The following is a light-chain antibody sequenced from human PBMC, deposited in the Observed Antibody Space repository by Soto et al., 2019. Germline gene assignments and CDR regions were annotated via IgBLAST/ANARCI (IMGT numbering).Light chain of an antibody. Sequence: EIVMTQSPATLSMSPGERATLSCRASQSISSNLAWDQQKPGQAPRLLIYGASTRATGIPARFSGSGSGTDCTLTISSLQSEDFAIYYCQQYNNWPPLYTFGQGTKLENK. CDR2: GAS. CDR1: QSISSN. CDR3: QQYNNWPPLYT. J-gene: IGKJ2*01. V-gene: IGKV3-15*01.